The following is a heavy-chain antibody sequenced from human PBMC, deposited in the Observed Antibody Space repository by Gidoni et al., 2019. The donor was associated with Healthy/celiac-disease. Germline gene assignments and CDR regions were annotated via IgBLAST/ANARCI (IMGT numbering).Heavy chain of an antibody. J-gene: IGHJ3*02. CDR3: ARGGYDILTGYPYDAFDI. V-gene: IGHV3-33*01. CDR2: IWYDGSNK. D-gene: IGHD3-9*01. Sequence: QVQLVESGGGVVQPGRSLRLSCAASGFTFSSYGRHWVRQAPGKGLEWVAVIWYDGSNKYYADSVKGRFTISRDNSKNTLYLQMNSLRAEDTAVYYCARGGYDILTGYPYDAFDIWGQGTMVTVSS. CDR1: GFTFSSYG.